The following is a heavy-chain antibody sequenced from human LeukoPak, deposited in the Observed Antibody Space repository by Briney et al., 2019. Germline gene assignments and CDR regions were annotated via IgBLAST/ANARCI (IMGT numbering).Heavy chain of an antibody. CDR2: IWYDGSNK. D-gene: IGHD2-15*01. CDR3: AKGGRNYCDY. J-gene: IGHJ4*02. CDR1: GFTFSSYA. Sequence: PGGSLRLSCAASGFTFSSYAMSWVRQAPGKGLEWVAVIWYDGSNKYYADSVKGRFTISRDNSKNTLYLQMNSLRAEDTAVYYCAKGGRNYCDYWGQGTLVTVSS. V-gene: IGHV3-33*06.